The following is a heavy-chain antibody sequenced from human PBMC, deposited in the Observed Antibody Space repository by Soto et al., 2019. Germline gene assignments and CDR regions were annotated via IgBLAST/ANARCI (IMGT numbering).Heavy chain of an antibody. CDR3: VRGGGVDVVTPTRIVFDY. CDR2: INPRNGDT. D-gene: IGHD2-21*02. Sequence: QVQLVQSGAEVKKPGASVKVSCKVSGYTFTGNYMHWMRQAPGQGPEWMGWINPRNGDTDYAQKFQGRVTITRETSISTAYMDLSRLTSDDTAIYLCVRGGGVDVVTPTRIVFDYWGQGTLLTVSS. V-gene: IGHV1-2*02. J-gene: IGHJ4*02. CDR1: GYTFTGNY.